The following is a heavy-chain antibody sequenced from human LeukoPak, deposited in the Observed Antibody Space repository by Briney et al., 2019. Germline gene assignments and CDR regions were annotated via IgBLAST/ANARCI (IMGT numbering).Heavy chain of an antibody. Sequence: PSETLSLTCAVSGGSISSYYWSWIRQPPGKGLEWIGYSYYSGTTNYNPSLKSRVTISVDTSKNQFSLKLSSVTAVDTAVYYCARASGSYNWFDPWGQGTLVTVSS. CDR1: GGSISSYY. CDR2: SYYSGTT. J-gene: IGHJ5*02. D-gene: IGHD1-26*01. V-gene: IGHV4-59*01. CDR3: ARASGSYNWFDP.